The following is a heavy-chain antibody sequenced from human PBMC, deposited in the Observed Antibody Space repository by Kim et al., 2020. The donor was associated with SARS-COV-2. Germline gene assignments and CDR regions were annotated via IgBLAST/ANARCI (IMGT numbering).Heavy chain of an antibody. CDR3: ARDNNNNSWYYY. CDR2: ISHSGRT. CDR1: GGSLSRRSYY. V-gene: IGHV4-39*01. Sequence: SETLSLTCTVSGGSLSRRSYYWGWIRQPPGKGLEWIGSISHSGRTYYNASLKSRVSISVDTSKNQLSLKLSSVTAADTAVYFCARDNNNNSWYYYWGQGILVTVSS. D-gene: IGHD6-13*01. J-gene: IGHJ4*02.